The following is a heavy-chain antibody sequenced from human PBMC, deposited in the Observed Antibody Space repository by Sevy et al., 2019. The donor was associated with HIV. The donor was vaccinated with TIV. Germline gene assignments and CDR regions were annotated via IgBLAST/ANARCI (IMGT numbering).Heavy chain of an antibody. CDR3: SKWGGGHYDPDEIGYYFYYYNMDV. CDR1: GFSFDSYG. J-gene: IGHJ6*03. D-gene: IGHD3-22*01. V-gene: IGHV3-23*01. CDR2: ISGSGTTT. Sequence: GGSLRLSCAVSGFSFDSYGMTWVRQAPGKGLEWVSGISGSGTTTYYADSVKGRFSISRDNSKNRLYLQMNSLRSEDTVIYYWSKWGGGHYDPDEIGYYFYYYNMDVWGKGTTVTVSS.